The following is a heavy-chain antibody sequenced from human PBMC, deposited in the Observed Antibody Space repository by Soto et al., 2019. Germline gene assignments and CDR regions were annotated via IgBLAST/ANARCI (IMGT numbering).Heavy chain of an antibody. CDR2: ISSSSSAI. Sequence: GGSLRLSCAASGFTFSTYAMNWVRQFPGRGLEWVSYISSSSSAIDYADSVKGRFTVSRDNAKNSLYLQMNSLSDEDTAVYYCASDRSLGSNWYYYLESWGQGTLVTVSS. CDR1: GFTFSTYA. CDR3: ASDRSLGSNWYYYLES. J-gene: IGHJ4*02. V-gene: IGHV3-48*02. D-gene: IGHD3-16*01.